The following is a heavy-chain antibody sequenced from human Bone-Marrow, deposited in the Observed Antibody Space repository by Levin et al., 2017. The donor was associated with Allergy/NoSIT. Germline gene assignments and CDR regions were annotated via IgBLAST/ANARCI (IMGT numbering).Heavy chain of an antibody. CDR1: GGSFH. J-gene: IGHJ4*02. D-gene: IGHD6-13*01. CDR2: IIPVFGTA. V-gene: IGHV1-69*13. CDR3: ARGGERYSSRWYGDS. Sequence: PAASVKVSCKSSGGSFHISWVRQAPGQGLEWMGGIIPVFGTANYAQKFQGRVTITADESTSTAYMELSSLRSEDTAVYYCARGGERYSSRWYGDSWGQGTLVTVAS.